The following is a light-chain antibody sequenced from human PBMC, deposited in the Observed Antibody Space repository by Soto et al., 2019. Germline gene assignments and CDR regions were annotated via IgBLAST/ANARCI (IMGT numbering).Light chain of an antibody. Sequence: QSALTQPASESGSPGQSITISCTGTSSDVGGYNYVSWYQLHPGKAPKLMTYDVSNRPSGVSSRFSGSKSGNTASLTISGLQAEDEADYYCSSYTSSDTLYLFGTGTKLTVL. CDR1: SSDVGGYNY. V-gene: IGLV2-14*01. J-gene: IGLJ1*01. CDR2: DVS. CDR3: SSYTSSDTLYL.